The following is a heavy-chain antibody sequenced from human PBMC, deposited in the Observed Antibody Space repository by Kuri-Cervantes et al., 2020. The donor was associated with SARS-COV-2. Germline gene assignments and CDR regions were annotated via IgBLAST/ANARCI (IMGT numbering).Heavy chain of an antibody. CDR2: INAGNGNT. D-gene: IGHD3-22*01. J-gene: IGHJ4*02. V-gene: IGHV1-3*01. Sequence: ASVKVSCKASGYTFTSYAMHWVRQAPGQRLEWMGWINAGNGNTKYSQKFQGRVTMTTDTSTSTAYMELRSLRSDDTAVYYCAMVRKDSSGRTEDYWGQGTLVTVSS. CDR1: GYTFTSYA. CDR3: AMVRKDSSGRTEDY.